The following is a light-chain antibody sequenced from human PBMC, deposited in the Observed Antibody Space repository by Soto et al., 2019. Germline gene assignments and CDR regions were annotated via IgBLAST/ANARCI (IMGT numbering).Light chain of an antibody. CDR3: QQYGSSPYT. CDR2: DAS. J-gene: IGKJ2*01. Sequence: IVLTQSPATLSLSPGERATLSCGASQSVSSSYLAWYQQKPGLAPRLLIYDASSRDTGIPDRFSGSGSGTDFTLTISRREPEDFAVYYCQQYGSSPYTFGQGPELEIK. CDR1: QSVSSSY. V-gene: IGKV3D-20*01.